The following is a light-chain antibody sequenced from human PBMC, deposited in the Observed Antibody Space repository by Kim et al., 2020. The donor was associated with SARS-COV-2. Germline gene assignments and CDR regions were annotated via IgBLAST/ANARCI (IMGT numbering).Light chain of an antibody. V-gene: IGKV3-11*01. CDR3: QQRDSWPPAVT. CDR2: DAS. Sequence: SPGERATLSCRASQRIGTSLAWYQQRPGQAPRLLVYDASNRATGVPDRFSGSGSGIDFTLTISGLEPEDFSTYYCQQRDSWPPAVTFGGGTKLEIK. J-gene: IGKJ4*01. CDR1: QRIGTS.